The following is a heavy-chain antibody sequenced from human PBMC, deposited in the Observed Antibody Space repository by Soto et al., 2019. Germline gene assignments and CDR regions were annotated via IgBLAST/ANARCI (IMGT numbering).Heavy chain of an antibody. V-gene: IGHV3-13*01. CDR3: ARGVYAYSNPRATNYYYYGLDV. CDR1: GFNFSGYG. CDR2: IGTAGDT. Sequence: GSLRLSCAASGFNFSGYGMHCVRQATGKGLEWVSAIGTAGDTYYPGSVRGRFTISRENAKNSLYLQMNSLRAGDTAVYYCARGVYAYSNPRATNYYYYGLDVWGQGTTVTVSS. D-gene: IGHD4-4*01. J-gene: IGHJ6*02.